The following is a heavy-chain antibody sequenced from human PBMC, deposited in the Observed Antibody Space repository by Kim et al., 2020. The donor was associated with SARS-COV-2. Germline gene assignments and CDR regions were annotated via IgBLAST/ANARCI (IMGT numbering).Heavy chain of an antibody. Sequence: GGSLRLSCAASGFTFSSYAMSWVRQAPGKGLEWVSTLSGSGDGIYYADSVNGRFTISRDISKNTLYLQMNSLSAEDTAAYYCATRGSSSWQFYFDYWGQGTLVSVSS. V-gene: IGHV3-23*01. D-gene: IGHD6-13*01. CDR3: ATRGSSSWQFYFDY. J-gene: IGHJ4*02. CDR1: GFTFSSYA. CDR2: LSGSGDGI.